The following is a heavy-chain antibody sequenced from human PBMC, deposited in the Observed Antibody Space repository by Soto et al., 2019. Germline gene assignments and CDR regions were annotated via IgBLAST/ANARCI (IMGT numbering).Heavy chain of an antibody. V-gene: IGHV3-33*01. D-gene: IGHD4-17*01. CDR3: ASPGMDLTTVTTYALNY. Sequence: GGSLRLSCAASGFTFSSYGMHWVRQAPGKGLEWVAVIWYDRSNKYYADSVKGRFTISRDNSKNTLYLQMNSLRAEDTAVYYCASPGMDLTTVTTYALNYWGQGTLVTVSS. J-gene: IGHJ4*02. CDR1: GFTFSSYG. CDR2: IWYDRSNK.